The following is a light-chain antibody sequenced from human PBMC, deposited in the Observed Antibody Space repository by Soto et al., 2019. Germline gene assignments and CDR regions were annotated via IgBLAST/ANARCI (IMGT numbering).Light chain of an antibody. CDR1: QSVSSH. CDR2: DAS. Sequence: EIVLTQSPATLSLSPGERATLTCRASQSVSSHLAWYQQKPGQAPRLLIYDASNSATGIPARFSGSGSGTDFTLTISSLEPEDVAVYYCQQRSNWPPYTFGQGTKLDIK. V-gene: IGKV3-11*01. CDR3: QQRSNWPPYT. J-gene: IGKJ2*01.